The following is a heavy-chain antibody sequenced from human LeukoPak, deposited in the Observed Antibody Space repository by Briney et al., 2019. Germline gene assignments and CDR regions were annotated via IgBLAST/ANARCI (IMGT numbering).Heavy chain of an antibody. D-gene: IGHD3-22*01. J-gene: IGHJ4*02. CDR3: ARRGYHDSSGYDY. Sequence: GGSLRLSCAASGFTFRSYAMNWVRQAPGKGLEWVSYISGSSDDIYYADSVKGRFTISRDNAKNSVFLQINNLRAEDTAIYYCARRGYHDSSGYDYWGQGALVTVSS. V-gene: IGHV3-21*06. CDR1: GFTFRSYA. CDR2: ISGSSDDI.